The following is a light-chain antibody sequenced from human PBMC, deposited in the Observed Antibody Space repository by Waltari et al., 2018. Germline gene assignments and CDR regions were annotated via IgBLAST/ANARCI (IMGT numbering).Light chain of an antibody. CDR1: QTDSSSY. Sequence: EIVLTQSPGTLYLSPGERATLSCRASQTDSSSYLAWYQQKPGKAPRLLIFDASSRATGIPDRFSCSGSGTDFTLTISRLEPEDFAVYYCQLYDDSPPWTFGQGTKVEIK. CDR3: QLYDDSPPWT. J-gene: IGKJ1*01. CDR2: DAS. V-gene: IGKV3-20*01.